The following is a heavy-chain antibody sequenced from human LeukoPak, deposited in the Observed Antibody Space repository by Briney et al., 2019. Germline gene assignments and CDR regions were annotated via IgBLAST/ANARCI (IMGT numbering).Heavy chain of an antibody. V-gene: IGHV4-39*01. CDR3: ARQGERPGISAY. CDR1: GDSISSSSYY. J-gene: IGHJ4*02. D-gene: IGHD1-26*01. CDR2: IFSGTT. Sequence: SETLSLTCIVSGDSISSSSYYWGWVRQPPGKGLEWIGSIFSGTTYYNPSLKSRVTIPLNSSKNQFSLNLNSVTAADSAVYYCARQGERPGISAYWGQGTLVTVSS.